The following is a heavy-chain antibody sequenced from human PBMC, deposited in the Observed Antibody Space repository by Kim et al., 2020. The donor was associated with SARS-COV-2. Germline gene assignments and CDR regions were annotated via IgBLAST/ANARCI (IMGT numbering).Heavy chain of an antibody. Sequence: GGSLRLSCTLSGFTFGDYGMNWFRQAPGKGLEWVGFIRSKAYSGTTEYAASVKGRFTISRDDSKSIAYLQMNNLKTEDTAVYYCTRGSPNTYYDFLSYFDLWGQGTPDTVSS. CDR3: TRGSPNTYYDFLSYFDL. V-gene: IGHV3-49*03. J-gene: IGHJ4*02. CDR1: GFTFGDYG. D-gene: IGHD3-3*01. CDR2: IRSKAYSGTT.